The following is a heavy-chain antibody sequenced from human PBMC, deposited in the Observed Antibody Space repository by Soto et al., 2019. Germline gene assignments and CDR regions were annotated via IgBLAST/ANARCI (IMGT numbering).Heavy chain of an antibody. J-gene: IGHJ4*02. CDR1: GYTFTSYA. D-gene: IGHD3-22*01. V-gene: IGHV1-3*01. CDR3: ARLPYDSSGYYYFDY. CDR2: INAGNGNT. Sequence: ASVKVSCKASGYTFTSYAMHWVRQAPGQRLEWMGWINAGNGNTKYSQKFQGRVTITRDTSASTAYMELSSLRSEDTAVYYCARLPYDSSGYYYFDYWGQGTLVTVSS.